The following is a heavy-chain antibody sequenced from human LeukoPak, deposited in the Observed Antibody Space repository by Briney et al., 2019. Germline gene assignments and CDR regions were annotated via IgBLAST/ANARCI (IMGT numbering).Heavy chain of an antibody. CDR1: GGTFSSYA. CDR2: IIAIFGTA. V-gene: IGHV1-69*01. D-gene: IGHD4-11*01. CDR3: ASPYSNYDNWFDP. Sequence: SVKVSCKASGGTFSSYAISWVRQAPGQGLEWMGGIIAIFGTANYAQKFQGRVTITADESTSTAYMELSSLRSEDTAVYYCASPYSNYDNWFDPWGQGTLVTVSS. J-gene: IGHJ5*02.